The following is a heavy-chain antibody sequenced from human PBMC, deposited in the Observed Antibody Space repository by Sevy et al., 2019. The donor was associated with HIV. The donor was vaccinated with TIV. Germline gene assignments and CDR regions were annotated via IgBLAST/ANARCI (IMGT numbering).Heavy chain of an antibody. CDR2: IWYDGSNK. Sequence: GGSLRLSCAASGFTFSNYGMHWVRQAPGKGLEWVAVIWYDGSNKHYADSVKGRFTISRDNSKNTLYLQMNSLRAEDTAVYYCAKGACSGGSCYWGGDYYYYYMDVWGKWTTVTVSS. CDR3: AKGACSGGSCYWGGDYYYYYMDV. CDR1: GFTFSNYG. J-gene: IGHJ6*03. D-gene: IGHD2-15*01. V-gene: IGHV3-33*06.